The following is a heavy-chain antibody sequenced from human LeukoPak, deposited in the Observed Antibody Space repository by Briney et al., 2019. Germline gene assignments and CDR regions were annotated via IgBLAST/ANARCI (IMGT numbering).Heavy chain of an antibody. CDR2: IRTKGSGGKT. D-gene: IGHD3-22*01. CDR3: TRGPYYYDSNGYIHAFEV. J-gene: IGHJ3*01. Sequence: PGGSLRLSCLASGFIFGGYTLSWVRQAPGKGLEWLCFIRTKGSGGKTEYAASVKGRFTISRDDSKNIAYLQMNSLKIEDTALYYCTRGPYYYDSNGYIHAFEVWGQGTVVTVSS. CDR1: GFIFGGYT. V-gene: IGHV3-49*04.